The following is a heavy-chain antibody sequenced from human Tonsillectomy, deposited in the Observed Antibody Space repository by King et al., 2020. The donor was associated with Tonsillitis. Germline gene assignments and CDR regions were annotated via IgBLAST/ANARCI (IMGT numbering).Heavy chain of an antibody. J-gene: IGHJ4*02. CDR2: IIPIFDTA. Sequence: QLVQSGAEVKKPGSSVKVSCKASGGTFSSYAISWVRQAPGQGLEWMGGIIPIFDTANYAQKFQDRVTITADESTSTAYMELSSLRSEDTAVYYCARVDYVGGTYRYTAIDYWGQGTLVTVSS. CDR1: GGTFSSYA. CDR3: ARVDYVGGTYRYTAIDY. D-gene: IGHD3-16*02. V-gene: IGHV1-69*12.